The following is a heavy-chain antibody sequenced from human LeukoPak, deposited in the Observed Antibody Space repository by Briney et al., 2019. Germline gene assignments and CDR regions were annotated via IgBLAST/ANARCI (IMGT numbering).Heavy chain of an antibody. CDR1: GFTFSSYW. CDR2: INSDGSST. J-gene: IGHJ4*02. D-gene: IGHD6-13*01. Sequence: GGSRRLSCAASGFTFSSYWMYWVRQAPGKGLVWVSRINSDGSSTSYADSVKGRFTISRDNAKNTLYLQMNSLRAEDTAVYYCARAKYSSNQSSFDYWGQGTLVTVSS. CDR3: ARAKYSSNQSSFDY. V-gene: IGHV3-74*01.